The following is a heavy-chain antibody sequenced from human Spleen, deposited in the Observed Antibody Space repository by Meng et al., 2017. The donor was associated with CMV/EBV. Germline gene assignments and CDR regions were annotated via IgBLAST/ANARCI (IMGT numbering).Heavy chain of an antibody. V-gene: IGHV1-18*01. J-gene: IGHJ4*02. CDR3: AGGRGWPFLDY. D-gene: IGHD4-23*01. CDR1: GDNGTSHR. Sequence: SCNASGDNGTSHRDNWVRQAPEQGLEWMAWISAYNRNANYEHKFQGRGPVTAETSTSKAYMELRSLRTDDAAVYYCAGGRGWPFLDYWGQGTLVTVSS. CDR2: ISAYNRNA.